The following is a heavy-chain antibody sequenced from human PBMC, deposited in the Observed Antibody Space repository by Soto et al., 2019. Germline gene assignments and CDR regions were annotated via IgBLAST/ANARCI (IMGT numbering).Heavy chain of an antibody. V-gene: IGHV4-59*01. CDR1: GGSISSYY. CDR2: IYYSGST. Sequence: SETLSLTCTVSGGSISSYYWSWIRQPPGKGLEWIGYIYYSGSTNYNPSLKSRVTISVDTSKNQFSLKLSSVTAADTAVYYCARDSSGYNDWFDPWGQGTLVTVS. CDR3: ARDSSGYNDWFDP. D-gene: IGHD3-22*01. J-gene: IGHJ5*02.